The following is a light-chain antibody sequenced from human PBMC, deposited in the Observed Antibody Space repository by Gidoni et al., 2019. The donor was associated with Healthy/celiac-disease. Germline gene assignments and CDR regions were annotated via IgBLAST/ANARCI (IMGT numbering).Light chain of an antibody. CDR1: QGISHY. Sequence: DIQMTQSPSSLSASVGDRVTITCRASQGISHYLAWFQQKPGKDHKSLSYAAPSGSGTDFTLTISSLQPEDFATYYCQQDNSYPPAFGGGTKVEIK. J-gene: IGKJ4*01. CDR3: QQDNSYPPA. V-gene: IGKV1-16*01. CDR2: AAP.